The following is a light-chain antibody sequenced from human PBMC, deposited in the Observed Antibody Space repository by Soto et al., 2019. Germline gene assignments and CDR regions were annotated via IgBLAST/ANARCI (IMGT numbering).Light chain of an antibody. CDR3: QTWGTGIQV. V-gene: IGLV4-69*01. CDR1: SGHSSYA. J-gene: IGLJ2*01. Sequence: QPALTQSPSASASLGASVKLTCTLSSGHSSYAIAWHQQQPEKGPRYLMKLNSDGSHNKGDGIPDRFSGSSSGAERYLTISSLQSEEEADYYCQTWGTGIQVFGGGTQLTVL. CDR2: LNSDGSH.